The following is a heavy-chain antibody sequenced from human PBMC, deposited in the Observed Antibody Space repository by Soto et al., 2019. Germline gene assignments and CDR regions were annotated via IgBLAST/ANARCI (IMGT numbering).Heavy chain of an antibody. V-gene: IGHV1-69*13. CDR2: IIPIFGTA. D-gene: IGHD1-26*01. J-gene: IGHJ3*02. CDR1: GGTFSSYA. Sequence: SVKVSYKASGGTFSSYAISWVRQAPGQGLEWMGGIIPIFGTANYAQKFQGRVTITADESTSTAYMELSSLRSEDTAVYYCARDRAPGVGATGRRAFDIWCQGTMVTVSS. CDR3: ARDRAPGVGATGRRAFDI.